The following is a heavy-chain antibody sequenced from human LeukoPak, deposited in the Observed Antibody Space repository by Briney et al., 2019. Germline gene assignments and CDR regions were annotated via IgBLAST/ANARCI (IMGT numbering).Heavy chain of an antibody. Sequence: ASVKVSCKASGGTFSSYAISWVRQAPGQGLEWMGGIIPIFGTANYAQKLQGRVTMTTDTSTSTAYMELRSLRSDDTAVYYCARDRADYIVVVPAAVRAFDIWGQGTMVTVSS. J-gene: IGHJ3*02. D-gene: IGHD2-2*01. V-gene: IGHV1-69*05. CDR2: IIPIFGTA. CDR3: ARDRADYIVVVPAAVRAFDI. CDR1: GGTFSSYA.